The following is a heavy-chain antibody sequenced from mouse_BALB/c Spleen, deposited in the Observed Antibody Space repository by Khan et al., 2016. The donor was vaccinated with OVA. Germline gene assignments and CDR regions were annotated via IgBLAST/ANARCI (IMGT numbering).Heavy chain of an antibody. CDR3: ARVRIDY. V-gene: IGHV1-7*01. CDR2: INPTSGYT. Sequence: VQLQESGAELAKPGASVKMSCKASGYTFTSYWMHWIKQRPGQGLEWIGYINPTSGYTDYNQKFKDKATLTADKSSSTAYMQLNSLTSYDSAVYYCARVRIDYWGQGTTLTVSS. CDR1: GYTFTSYW. J-gene: IGHJ2*01.